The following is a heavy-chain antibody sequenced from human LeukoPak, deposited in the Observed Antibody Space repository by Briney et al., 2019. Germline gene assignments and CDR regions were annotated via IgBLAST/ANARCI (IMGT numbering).Heavy chain of an antibody. Sequence: SQTLSLTCTVSGGSISSGGYYWSWIRQHPGKGLEWIGHIYHTGSSYYNPTLKSRVTISVDTSKNQFSLRLKSVTAADTAVYYCARLVARVRGVTYYFDYWGQGTLVTVSS. V-gene: IGHV4-31*03. CDR1: GGSISSGGYY. CDR3: ARLVARVRGVTYYFDY. CDR2: IYHTGSS. J-gene: IGHJ4*02. D-gene: IGHD3-10*01.